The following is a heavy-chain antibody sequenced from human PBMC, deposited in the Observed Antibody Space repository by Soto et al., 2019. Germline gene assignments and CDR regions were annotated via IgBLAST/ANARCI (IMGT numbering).Heavy chain of an antibody. CDR3: AKDDYTYYYYGMDV. V-gene: IGHV3-33*06. Sequence: QVQLVESGGGVVQPGRSLRLSCAASGFTFSSYGMHWVRQAPGKGLEWVAVIWYDGSNKYYADSVKGRFTISRDNSKNTLYLQMNSLRAEDTAVYYCAKDDYTYYYYGMDVWGQGTTVTVSS. J-gene: IGHJ6*02. CDR1: GFTFSSYG. CDR2: IWYDGSNK. D-gene: IGHD4-4*01.